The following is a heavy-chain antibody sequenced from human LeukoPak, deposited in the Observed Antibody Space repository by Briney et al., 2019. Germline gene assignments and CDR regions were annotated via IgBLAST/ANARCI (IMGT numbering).Heavy chain of an antibody. V-gene: IGHV1-2*06. D-gene: IGHD3-3*01. J-gene: IGHJ4*02. Sequence: ASVKVSCKASGYTFTGYYMHWVRQAPGQGLEWMGRINPNSGGTNYAQKFQGRVTMTRDTSISTAYMELSRLRSDDTAVYYCARDKSSNFWSGYYDSFDYWGQGTLVTVSS. CDR1: GYTFTGYY. CDR2: INPNSGGT. CDR3: ARDKSSNFWSGYYDSFDY.